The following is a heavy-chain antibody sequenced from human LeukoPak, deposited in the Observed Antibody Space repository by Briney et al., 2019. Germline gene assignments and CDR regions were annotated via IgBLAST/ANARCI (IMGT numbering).Heavy chain of an antibody. V-gene: IGHV4-39*07. J-gene: IGHJ4*02. Sequence: SETLSLTCTVSGGSISSSSYYWGWIRQPPGKGLGWIGSIYYSGSTYYNPSLKSRVTISVDTSKNQFSLKLSSVTAADTAVYYCARDGDGYNLYDYWGQGTLVTVSS. D-gene: IGHD5-24*01. CDR2: IYYSGST. CDR3: ARDGDGYNLYDY. CDR1: GGSISSSSYY.